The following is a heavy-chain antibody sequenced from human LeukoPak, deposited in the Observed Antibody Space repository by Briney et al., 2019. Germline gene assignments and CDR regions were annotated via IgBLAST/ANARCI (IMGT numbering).Heavy chain of an antibody. Sequence: PSETLSLTCAVYGVSFSGYYWSWIRQPPGKGLEWIGQINHSGSTNYNPSLKSRVTISVDTSKNQFSLRLSSVTAADTAVYYCAREKAEFLRYNWNYGWFDPWGQGTLVTVSS. CDR3: AREKAEFLRYNWNYGWFDP. J-gene: IGHJ5*02. V-gene: IGHV4-34*01. CDR1: GVSFSGYY. CDR2: INHSGST. D-gene: IGHD1-7*01.